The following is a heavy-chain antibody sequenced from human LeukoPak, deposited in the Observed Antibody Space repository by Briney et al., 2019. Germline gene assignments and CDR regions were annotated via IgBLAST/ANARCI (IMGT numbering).Heavy chain of an antibody. CDR1: GGSISSSSYY. J-gene: IGHJ4*02. D-gene: IGHD3-22*01. V-gene: IGHV4-39*01. Sequence: SETLSLTCTVSGGSISSSSYYWGWIRQPPGKGLEWIGSIYYSGSTYYNPSLKSRVTISVDTSKNQFSLKLSSVTAADTAAYYCVRRGMDYYDSSGSFDYWGQGTLVTVSS. CDR3: VRRGMDYYDSSGSFDY. CDR2: IYYSGST.